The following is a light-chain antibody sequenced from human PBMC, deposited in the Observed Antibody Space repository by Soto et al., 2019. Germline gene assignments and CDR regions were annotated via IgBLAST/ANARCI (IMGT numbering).Light chain of an antibody. Sequence: QSALTQPASVSGSPGQSITISCTGTSSDVGAYNYVSWYQQHPGKAPKLMIYEVSNRPSGVSNRFSGSKSGNTASLTISGLQAEDEADYYCNSYTSSRTLVFGAGTKVTV. CDR2: EVS. V-gene: IGLV2-14*01. CDR3: NSYTSSRTLV. CDR1: SSDVGAYNY. J-gene: IGLJ1*01.